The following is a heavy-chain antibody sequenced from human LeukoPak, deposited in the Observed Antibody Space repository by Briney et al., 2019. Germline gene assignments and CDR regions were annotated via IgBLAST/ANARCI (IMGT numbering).Heavy chain of an antibody. V-gene: IGHV4-59*02. Sequence: SETLSLTCTVFGDSVTGYFLNWVRQPPGKGLEWIGHIYKVGTTNYNPSLKSRLTISADTSKNQFSLQLRSVTAADTAVYYCVIGVGWQPDYWGQGALVTVSS. D-gene: IGHD2-15*01. CDR1: GDSVTGYF. J-gene: IGHJ4*02. CDR3: VIGVGWQPDY. CDR2: IYKVGTT.